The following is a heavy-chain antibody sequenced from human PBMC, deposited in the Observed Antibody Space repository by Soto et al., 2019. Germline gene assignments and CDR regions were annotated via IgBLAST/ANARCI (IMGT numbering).Heavy chain of an antibody. Sequence: RGSLRLSSAASGFTFSSYELNWVRQAGGKGLEWVSCVRSSGSTRYYADSVKGRFTISIDNAKNSLYLQMNSLGVEDTAVYYCAGLGLLLGFDYWGQGTLVTVSS. D-gene: IGHD2-15*01. J-gene: IGHJ4*02. V-gene: IGHV3-48*03. CDR3: AGLGLLLGFDY. CDR1: GFTFSSYE. CDR2: VRSSGSTR.